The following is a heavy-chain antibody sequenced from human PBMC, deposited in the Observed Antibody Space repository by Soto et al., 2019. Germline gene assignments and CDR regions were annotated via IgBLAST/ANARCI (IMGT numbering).Heavy chain of an antibody. CDR2: IIPKLGSA. D-gene: IGHD2-21*01. CDR3: ARGGDVYNFGAVY. CDR1: GGGTLRDYR. J-gene: IGHJ4*02. V-gene: IGHV1-69*01. Sequence: QVQLVQSGAEVKDPGFSVKVSCKASGGGTLRDYRTTWVRRAPGQGLEWMGGIIPKLGSADYAQNFQGRATITADESTNNVYMELRSLSSDDTAVYYCARGGDVYNFGAVYWGQGTPVTVS.